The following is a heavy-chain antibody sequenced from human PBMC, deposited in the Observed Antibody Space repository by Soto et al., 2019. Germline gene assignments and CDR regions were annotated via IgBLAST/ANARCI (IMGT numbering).Heavy chain of an antibody. J-gene: IGHJ4*02. V-gene: IGHV3-23*01. D-gene: IGHD3-22*01. CDR2: TSGSVGIT. CDR1: GFSFSSYA. Sequence: EVQLLESGGGLVQPGGSLRLSCAASGFSFSSYAMSWVRQAPGKGLEWVSATSGSVGITYYADSVKGRFTISRDNSKNTLYLQMNSLRAEDTAVYYCARSLVDSRGYHSRTFDYWGQGTLVTVTS. CDR3: ARSLVDSRGYHSRTFDY.